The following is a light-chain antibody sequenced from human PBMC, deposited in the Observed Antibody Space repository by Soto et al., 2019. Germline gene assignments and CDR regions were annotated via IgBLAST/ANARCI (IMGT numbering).Light chain of an antibody. CDR1: QSVSSSY. CDR3: QQYGSSPKT. V-gene: IGKV3-20*01. CDR2: GAS. Sequence: EIVLTQSPGTLSLSPGERATLSCRASQSVSSSYLAWYQQKPGQAPRLLIYGASSRATGIPDRFSGSGSGTDFTLTISRLEPEDFAVYYCQQYGSSPKTLGPGTKLEIK. J-gene: IGKJ2*01.